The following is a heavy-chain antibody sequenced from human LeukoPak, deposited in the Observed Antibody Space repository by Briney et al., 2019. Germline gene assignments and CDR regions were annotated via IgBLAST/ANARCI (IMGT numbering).Heavy chain of an antibody. Sequence: SETLSLTCAVSGGSISSGAYSWSWIRQPPGKGLEWIGSTYYSGSTYYNPSLKSRVTISVDTSKSQFSLKLTSVTAADTAVYHCAGISAFGGYSYGNFDYWGQGTLVTVSS. J-gene: IGHJ4*02. CDR3: AGISAFGGYSYGNFDY. CDR2: TYYSGST. CDR1: GGSISSGAYS. V-gene: IGHV4-39*01. D-gene: IGHD5-18*01.